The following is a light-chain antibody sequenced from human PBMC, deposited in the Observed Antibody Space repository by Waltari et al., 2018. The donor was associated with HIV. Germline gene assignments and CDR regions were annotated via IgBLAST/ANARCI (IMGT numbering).Light chain of an antibody. CDR1: QSVSSS. J-gene: IGKJ4*01. Sequence: EIVMAQSPATLSVSPGETATVSCRASQSVSSSLVWYQQKPGQAPKLLIYGASTRVTGIAARFSGSGSGTDFTLTISSLQSEDFAVYYCQQYSNWPLTFGGGTKVEI. CDR2: GAS. V-gene: IGKV3-15*01. CDR3: QQYSNWPLT.